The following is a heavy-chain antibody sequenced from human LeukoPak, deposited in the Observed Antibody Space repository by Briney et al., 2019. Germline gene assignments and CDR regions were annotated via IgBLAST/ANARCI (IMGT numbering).Heavy chain of an antibody. J-gene: IGHJ1*01. V-gene: IGHV1-8*01. CDR3: VTEDRVAVALREYFQH. CDR1: GYTFTSYD. CDR2: MNPNSGNT. Sequence: ASVKVSCKASGYTFTSYDINWVRQATGQGLEWMGWMNPNSGNTGYAQKFQGRVTMTEDTSTDTAYMELSSLTSEDTAVYYCVTEDRVAVALREYFQHWGQGTLVKVPS. D-gene: IGHD6-19*01.